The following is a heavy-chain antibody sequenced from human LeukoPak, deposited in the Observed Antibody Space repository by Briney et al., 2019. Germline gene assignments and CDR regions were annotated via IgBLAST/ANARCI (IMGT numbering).Heavy chain of an antibody. Sequence: SETLSLTCTVSGGSINSYYWSWIRQPPWKGLEWIAYIYYSGSTSYNPSLKSRVTISVDTSKNQFSLKLNSVTAADTAMYYCARLFHPALSGNYPFDYWGQGTLVTVSS. J-gene: IGHJ4*02. CDR3: ARLFHPALSGNYPFDY. CDR1: GGSINSYY. D-gene: IGHD1-26*01. V-gene: IGHV4-59*01. CDR2: IYYSGST.